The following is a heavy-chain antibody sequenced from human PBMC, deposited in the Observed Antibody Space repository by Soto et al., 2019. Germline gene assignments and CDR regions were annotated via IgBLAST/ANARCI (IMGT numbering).Heavy chain of an antibody. CDR3: ARGQYYESSGYYYYYYGMDV. CDR2: IWYDGSNK. Sequence: QVELVESGGGVVQPGRSLRLSCAASGFTFSSYGMHWVRQAPGKGLEWVAVIWYDGSNKYYADSVKGRFTISRDNSKNSLYLQTNSLRAEDKAVYYCARGQYYESSGYYYYYYGMDVCGQGTTVTVSS. CDR1: GFTFSSYG. D-gene: IGHD3-22*01. V-gene: IGHV3-33*01. J-gene: IGHJ6*02.